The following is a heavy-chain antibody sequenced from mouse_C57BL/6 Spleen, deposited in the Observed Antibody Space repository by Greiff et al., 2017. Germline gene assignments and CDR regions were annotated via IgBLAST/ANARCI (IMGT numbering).Heavy chain of an antibody. CDR3: ARGTIYYDYAY. Sequence: VQLQQSGAELARPGASVKMSCKASGYTFTSYTMHWVKQRPGQGLEWIGYINPSSGYTKYNQKFKDKATLTADKSSSTAYMQLSSLTSEDSAVYYCARGTIYYDYAYWGQGTLVTGSA. CDR1: GYTFTSYT. CDR2: INPSSGYT. J-gene: IGHJ3*01. V-gene: IGHV1-4*01. D-gene: IGHD2-4*01.